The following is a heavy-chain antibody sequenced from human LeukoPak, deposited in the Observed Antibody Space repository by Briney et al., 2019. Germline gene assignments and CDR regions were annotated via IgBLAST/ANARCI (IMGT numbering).Heavy chain of an antibody. J-gene: IGHJ6*02. V-gene: IGHV1-18*01. CDR1: GYTFTSYG. CDR3: ARDSTNYYDSSGYYGPYYYYGMDV. Sequence: GASVKVSCRASGYTFTSYGISWVRQAPGQGLEWMGWISAYNGNTNYAQKLQGRVTMTTDTSTSTAYMELRSLRYDDTAVYYCARDSTNYYDSSGYYGPYYYYGMDVWGQGTTVTVSS. D-gene: IGHD3-22*01. CDR2: ISAYNGNT.